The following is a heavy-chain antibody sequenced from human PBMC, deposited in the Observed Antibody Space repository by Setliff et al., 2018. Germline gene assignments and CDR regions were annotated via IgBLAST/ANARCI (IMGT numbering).Heavy chain of an antibody. J-gene: IGHJ4*02. CDR2: INPNSGGT. Sequence: ASVKVSCKASGYTFTGYYMHWVRQAPGQGLEWMGWINPNSGGTNYAQKFQGWVTMTRDTSISTAYMELSRLRSDDTAVYYCARGPVMIVATGYFDYWGQGTLVTVSS. CDR1: GYTFTGYY. V-gene: IGHV1-2*04. D-gene: IGHD3-22*01. CDR3: ARGPVMIVATGYFDY.